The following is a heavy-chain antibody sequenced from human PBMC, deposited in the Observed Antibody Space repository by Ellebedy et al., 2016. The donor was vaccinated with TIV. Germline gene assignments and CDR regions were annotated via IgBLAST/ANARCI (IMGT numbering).Heavy chain of an antibody. CDR3: AREDGGSYSGVLNWYFDL. J-gene: IGHJ2*01. CDR1: GYTFTGYY. CDR2: INPNSGGT. V-gene: IGHV1-2*02. D-gene: IGHD1-26*01. Sequence: ASVKVSCKASGYTFTGYYMHWVRQAPGQGLEWMGWINPNSGGTNYAQKFQGRVTMTRDTSISTAYMEPSRLRSDDTAVYYCAREDGGSYSGVLNWYFDLWGRGTLVTVSS.